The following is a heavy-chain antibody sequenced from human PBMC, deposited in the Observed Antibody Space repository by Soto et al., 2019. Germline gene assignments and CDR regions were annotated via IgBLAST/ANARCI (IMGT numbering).Heavy chain of an antibody. CDR3: ARDLWGYCGTDCSPLDV. CDR2: MYNTGST. J-gene: IGHJ6*02. CDR1: GGSISGYY. Sequence: SETLSLTCTVSGGSISGYYWSWIRQPPGKGLEWIGYMYNTGSTVYNPSFKSRVTISVDTSKNQFSLKLNSVTAADTAVYYCARDLWGYCGTDCSPLDVWGQGTTVTGSS. V-gene: IGHV4-59*01. D-gene: IGHD2-21*02.